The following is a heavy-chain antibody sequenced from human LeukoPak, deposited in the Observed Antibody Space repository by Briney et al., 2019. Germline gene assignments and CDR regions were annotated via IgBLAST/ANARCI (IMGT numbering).Heavy chain of an antibody. D-gene: IGHD2-2*01. V-gene: IGHV1-18*01. CDR1: GYTFTSYG. CDR2: ISAYNGNT. Sequence: ASVKVSCKASGYTFTSYGISWVRQAPGQGLEWMGWISAYNGNTNYAQKLQGRVTMTTDTSTSTAYMELRSLRSEDTAVYYCASPSYCSSTSCPNPYYYYGMDVWGQGTTVTVSS. CDR3: ASPSYCSSTSCPNPYYYYGMDV. J-gene: IGHJ6*02.